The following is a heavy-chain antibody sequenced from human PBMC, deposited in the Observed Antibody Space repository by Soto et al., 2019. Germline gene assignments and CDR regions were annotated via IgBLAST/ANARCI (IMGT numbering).Heavy chain of an antibody. V-gene: IGHV4-39*01. J-gene: IGHJ5*02. CDR2: IYYSGST. D-gene: IGHD6-19*01. CDR3: ARKRQLSSGWYGKSIWFDP. Sequence: SETLSLTCTVSGGSISSSSYYWGWIRQPPGKGLEWIGSIYYSGSTYYNPSLKSRVTISVDTSKNQFSLKLSSVTAADTAVYYCARKRQLSSGWYGKSIWFDPWGQGTLVTVSS. CDR1: GGSISSSSYY.